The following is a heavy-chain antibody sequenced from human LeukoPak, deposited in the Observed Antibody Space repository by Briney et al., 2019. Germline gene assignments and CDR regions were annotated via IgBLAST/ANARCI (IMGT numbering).Heavy chain of an antibody. Sequence: GGSLRLSCAVSGFTFSHAWMSWVRQAPGKGLEWVSVIYSGGSTYYADSVKGRFTISRDNSKSTLYLQMNSLRAEDTAVYYCARDHPPGDYWGQGTLVTVSS. J-gene: IGHJ4*02. CDR3: ARDHPPGDY. V-gene: IGHV3-53*01. CDR1: GFTFSHAW. CDR2: IYSGGST.